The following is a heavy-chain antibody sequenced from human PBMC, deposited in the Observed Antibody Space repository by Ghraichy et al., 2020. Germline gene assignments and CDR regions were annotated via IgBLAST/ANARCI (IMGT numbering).Heavy chain of an antibody. CDR3: RGNSSDYSDY. Sequence: SHTLSLTCAVSGGSFSGYYWSWIRQPPGGGLEWIGEINHYGNTNYNPSLKSRVTISIDASKNQFSLSLTSVTAADTALYYCRGNSSDYSDYWGQGTLVTVSS. J-gene: IGHJ4*02. CDR2: INHYGNT. CDR1: GGSFSGYY. V-gene: IGHV4-34*01. D-gene: IGHD3-22*01.